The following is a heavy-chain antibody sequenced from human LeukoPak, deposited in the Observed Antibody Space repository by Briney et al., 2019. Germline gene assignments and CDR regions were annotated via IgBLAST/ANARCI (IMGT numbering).Heavy chain of an antibody. CDR2: IYTSGST. J-gene: IGHJ6*03. Sequence: SETLSLTCTVSGGSFSSYYWSWIRQPAGKGLEWIGRIYTSGSTNYNPSFKSRVTMSVDTPKNQFSLKLSSVTAADTAVYYCATTSWGSAAFLAAYYYYMDVWGKGTTVTVSS. CDR3: ATTSWGSAAFLAAYYYYMDV. CDR1: GGSFSSYY. V-gene: IGHV4-4*07. D-gene: IGHD6-13*01.